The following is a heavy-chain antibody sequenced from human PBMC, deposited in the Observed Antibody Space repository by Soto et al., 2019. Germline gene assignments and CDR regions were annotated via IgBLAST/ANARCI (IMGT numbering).Heavy chain of an antibody. Sequence: QITLKESGPTLVKPTQTLTLTCTFSGFSLNSTGVGVGWIRQPPGKALEWLALISWNNNKLYSPSLRTRLSITKDTSKNQVVLTVTNMDPEDTGTYYCAHRRWVRGSNWFDPWGQGTLVIVSS. CDR3: AHRRWVRGSNWFDP. J-gene: IGHJ5*02. CDR1: GFSLNSTGVG. V-gene: IGHV2-5*01. D-gene: IGHD3-10*01. CDR2: ISWNNNK.